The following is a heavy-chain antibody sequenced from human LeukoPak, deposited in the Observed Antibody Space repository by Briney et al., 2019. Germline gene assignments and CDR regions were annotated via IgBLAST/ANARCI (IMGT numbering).Heavy chain of an antibody. Sequence: SETLSLTCTVFGGPISGYDWSRIRQPPEKGLERIGYNYYSGSTDYNPPLKSRVTISVDKSKHHLSLNLRSVTAADTAVYYCARGGVRGVNPDYWGQGTQVTVSS. D-gene: IGHD3-10*01. CDR1: GGPISGYD. CDR2: NYYSGST. V-gene: IGHV4-59*01. CDR3: ARGGVRGVNPDY. J-gene: IGHJ4*02.